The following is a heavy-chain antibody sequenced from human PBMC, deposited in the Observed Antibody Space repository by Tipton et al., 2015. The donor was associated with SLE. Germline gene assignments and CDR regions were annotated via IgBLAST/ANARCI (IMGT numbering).Heavy chain of an antibody. D-gene: IGHD2-15*01. CDR1: GFMFPNYA. J-gene: IGHJ4*02. Sequence: SLRLSCAASGFMFPNYAMNWVRQAPGKGLEWVSFVSGGGDSTQYADSVKGRFTVSRDNSKYTLYLQMNSLRADDTAVYYCVPRQVDFDHWGQGTLVTVSS. V-gene: IGHV3-23*01. CDR3: VPRQVDFDH. CDR2: VSGGGDST.